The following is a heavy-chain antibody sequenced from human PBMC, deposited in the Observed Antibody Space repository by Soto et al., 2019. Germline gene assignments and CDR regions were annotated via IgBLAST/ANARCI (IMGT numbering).Heavy chain of an antibody. CDR1: GFTFGTYW. CDR2: INNDGSGT. J-gene: IGHJ6*02. V-gene: IGHV3-74*01. CDR3: ARDRVYSSGWLYYYYGMDV. D-gene: IGHD6-19*01. Sequence: EVQLVESGGGLVQPGGSLRLSCAASGFTFGTYWMHWVRQAPGKGPVWVSRINNDGSGTFYADSVKGRFTISRDNAKNTLYLQMSSLGVEDTAVYYCARDRVYSSGWLYYYYGMDVWGQGTTVTVSS.